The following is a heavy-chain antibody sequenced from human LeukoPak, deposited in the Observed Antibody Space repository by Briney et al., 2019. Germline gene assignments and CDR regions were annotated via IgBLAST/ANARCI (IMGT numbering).Heavy chain of an antibody. J-gene: IGHJ4*02. CDR2: MYWDEDK. Sequence: SGPTLLNPTQTLTLTYTFSGVSLRTSGGDVGWIRQPPVKALEWHSLMYWDEDKRYTPSLKSRLTITNDTSKNQVVLTMTNMDPVDTATYYCAHRRGYCTNGVCYSFEVDYWGQGTLVTVSS. V-gene: IGHV2-5*02. D-gene: IGHD2-8*01. CDR3: AHRRGYCTNGVCYSFEVDY. CDR1: GVSLRTSGGD.